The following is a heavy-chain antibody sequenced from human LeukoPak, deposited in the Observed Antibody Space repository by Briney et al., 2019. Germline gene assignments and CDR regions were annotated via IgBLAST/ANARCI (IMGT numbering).Heavy chain of an antibody. D-gene: IGHD5-18*01. CDR3: AKDTASSWWYFDL. CDR2: IQYDGSNK. V-gene: IGHV3-30*02. CDR1: GFTFSNYG. Sequence: GGSLRLSCAASGFTFSNYGMHWVRQAPGKGLEWVAFIQYDGSNKYYADSMKGRFTISRDNSKNTLYLQMNSLRAEDTAVYYCAKDTASSWWYFDLWGRGTLVTVSS. J-gene: IGHJ2*01.